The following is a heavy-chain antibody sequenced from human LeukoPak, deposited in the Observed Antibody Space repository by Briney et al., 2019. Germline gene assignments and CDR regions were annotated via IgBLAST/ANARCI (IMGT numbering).Heavy chain of an antibody. Sequence: PGGSLRLSCAASGFTFSSYAMHWVRQAPGKGLEWVAVISYDGSNKYYADSVKGRFTISRDNSKNTLYLQMNSLRAEDTAVYYCAKVVSVVPDAFDIWGQGTMVTVSS. CDR2: ISYDGSNK. D-gene: IGHD2-15*01. J-gene: IGHJ3*02. CDR1: GFTFSSYA. V-gene: IGHV3-30-3*01. CDR3: AKVVSVVPDAFDI.